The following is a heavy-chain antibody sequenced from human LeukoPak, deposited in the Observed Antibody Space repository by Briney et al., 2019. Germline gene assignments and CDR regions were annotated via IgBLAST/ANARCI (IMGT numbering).Heavy chain of an antibody. V-gene: IGHV4-59*01. Sequence: SETLSLTCTVWIRSNTSSHGIWLRQPPGEGLEWIGFISNTGTTNYNPSLKSRVTISVDTSKNRFSLKLRSVTDADSALYSYARGAVAQSAGALNIWGQGTVVTVSS. D-gene: IGHD6-19*01. J-gene: IGHJ3*02. CDR3: ARGAVAQSAGALNI. CDR1: IRSNTSSH. CDR2: ISNTGTT.